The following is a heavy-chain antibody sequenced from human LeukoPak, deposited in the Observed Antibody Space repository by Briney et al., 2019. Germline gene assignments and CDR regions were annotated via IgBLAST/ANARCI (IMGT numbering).Heavy chain of an antibody. J-gene: IGHJ4*02. CDR1: SGSISSDNYY. V-gene: IGHV4-61*09. Sequence: PSETLSLTCTVSSGSISSDNYYWTWIRQPAGKGLEWIGHIYTSGTTNYNPSLKSRVTILLDTSKNQFSLNLNSVTAADTAIYYCARMFEYWGQGTLVTVSS. CDR3: ARMFEY. CDR2: IYTSGTT.